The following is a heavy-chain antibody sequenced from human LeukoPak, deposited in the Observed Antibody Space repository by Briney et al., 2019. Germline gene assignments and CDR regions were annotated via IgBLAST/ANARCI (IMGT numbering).Heavy chain of an antibody. CDR1: GGTFISYA. D-gene: IGHD5-18*01. V-gene: IGHV1-69*01. CDR2: IIPIFGTA. CDR3: ARGWAAMVPYYYYGMDV. Sequence: GSSVKVSCKASGGTFISYAISWVRQAPGQGLEWMGGIIPIFGTANYAQKFQGRVTITADESTSTAYMELSSLRSEDTAVYYCARGWAAMVPYYYYGMDVWGQGTTVTVSS. J-gene: IGHJ6*02.